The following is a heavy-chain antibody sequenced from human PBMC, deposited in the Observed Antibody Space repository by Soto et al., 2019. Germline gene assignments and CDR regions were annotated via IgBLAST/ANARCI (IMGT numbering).Heavy chain of an antibody. CDR1: GYTFTSYY. CDR2: INPSGGST. CDR3: ARTSDYDFWSGYYREEDYYYGMDV. Sequence: QVQLVQSGAEVKKPGASVKVSCKASGYTFTSYYMHWVRQAPGQGLEWMGIINPSGGSTSYAQKFQGRVSMNRDTSTSTVYMELSSLRSEDTAVYYCARTSDYDFWSGYYREEDYYYGMDVWGQGTTVTVSS. D-gene: IGHD3-3*01. J-gene: IGHJ6*02. V-gene: IGHV1-46*01.